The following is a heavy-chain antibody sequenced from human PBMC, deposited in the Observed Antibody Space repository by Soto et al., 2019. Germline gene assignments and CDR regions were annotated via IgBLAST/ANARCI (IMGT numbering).Heavy chain of an antibody. CDR1: RYSFTSYW. Sequence: ESLKISGKGSRYSFTSYWIGWVRQIPGKGLEWMGIIYPGDSDTRYSPSFQGQVTISADKSISTAYLQWSSLKASDTAMYYCARLGYYGSGSYYYFDYWGQGTLVTVSS. J-gene: IGHJ4*02. CDR2: IYPGDSDT. D-gene: IGHD3-10*01. V-gene: IGHV5-51*01. CDR3: ARLGYYGSGSYYYFDY.